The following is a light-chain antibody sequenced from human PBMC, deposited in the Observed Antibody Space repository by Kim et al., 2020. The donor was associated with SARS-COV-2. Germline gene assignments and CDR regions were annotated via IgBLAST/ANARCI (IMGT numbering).Light chain of an antibody. CDR2: RNN. CDR3: SAWDSRLSAWV. CDR1: TYNMSYEG. V-gene: IGLV10-54*01. Sequence: PTGTLNGTGTTYNMSYEGAAWLNQYQAPPPKGLHQRNNNRPSAISEGFSASRSGDTASLTITGLQPEHEAGYYCSAWDSRLSAWVFGGGTQLTVL. J-gene: IGLJ3*02.